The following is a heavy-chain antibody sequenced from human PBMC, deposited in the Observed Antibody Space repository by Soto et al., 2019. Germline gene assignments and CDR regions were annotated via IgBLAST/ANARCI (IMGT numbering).Heavy chain of an antibody. Sequence: PGESLKISCKGSGYSFFSHWIGWVRQMPGKDLEWVGIIYPADSETRYSPSFQGQVTISVDKSINTAYLQWSSLKASDTAMYYCARRPWLSGYYDYWGQGTLVTVSS. J-gene: IGHJ4*02. CDR1: GYSFFSHW. CDR3: ARRPWLSGYYDY. D-gene: IGHD3-22*01. CDR2: IYPADSET. V-gene: IGHV5-51*01.